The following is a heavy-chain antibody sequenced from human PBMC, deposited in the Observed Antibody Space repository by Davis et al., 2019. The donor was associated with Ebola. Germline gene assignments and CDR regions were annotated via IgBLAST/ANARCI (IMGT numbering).Heavy chain of an antibody. CDR3: ARSGPGYCSSTSCYIYYYYYMDV. CDR2: IIPILGIA. D-gene: IGHD2-2*02. Sequence: SVKVSCKASGGTFSSYAISWVRQAPGQGLEWMGGIIPILGIANYAQKFQGRVTITADKSTSTAYMELSSLRSEDTAVYYCARSGPGYCSSTSCYIYYYYYMDVWGKGTTVTVSS. J-gene: IGHJ6*03. CDR1: GGTFSSYA. V-gene: IGHV1-69*10.